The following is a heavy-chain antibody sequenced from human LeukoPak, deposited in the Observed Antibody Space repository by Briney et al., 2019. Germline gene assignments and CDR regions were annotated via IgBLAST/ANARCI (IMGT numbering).Heavy chain of an antibody. D-gene: IGHD4-11*01. CDR3: ARSPYSNYPTSDY. J-gene: IGHJ4*02. CDR1: GFTFTNYA. V-gene: IGHV3-30*04. Sequence: GGSLRLSCAASGFTFTNYAMHWVRQAPGKGLEWVALISSDGRDTYYADSVKGRFTISRDNSKNTLFLQVNSLRAEDTAVYYCARSPYSNYPTSDYWGQGTLVTVSS. CDR2: ISSDGRDT.